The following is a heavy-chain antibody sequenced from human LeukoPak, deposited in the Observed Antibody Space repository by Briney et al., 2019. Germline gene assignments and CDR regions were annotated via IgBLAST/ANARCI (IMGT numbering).Heavy chain of an antibody. D-gene: IGHD3-22*01. CDR2: INHSGST. CDR3: ARAPYDSSGYSTPLIDY. V-gene: IGHV4-34*01. J-gene: IGHJ4*02. CDR1: GGSFSGYY. Sequence: SETLSLTCAVYGGSFSGYYWSWIRQPPGKGLAWIGEINHSGSTNYNPSLKSRVTISVDTSKNQFSLKLSSVTAADTAVYHCARAPYDSSGYSTPLIDYWGQGTLVTVSS.